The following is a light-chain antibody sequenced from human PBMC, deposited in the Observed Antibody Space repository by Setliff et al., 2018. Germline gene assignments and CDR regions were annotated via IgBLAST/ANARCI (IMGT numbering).Light chain of an antibody. CDR2: DVS. J-gene: IGLJ1*01. CDR3: CSYAGIYTYV. CDR1: NSDVGGYKY. V-gene: IGLV2-11*01. Sequence: ALTQPRSVSGSPGQSVTISCTGTNSDVGGYKYVSWYQQHPGKAPRFMIYDVSKRPSGVPDRFSGSKSGNTASLTISGLQAEDEADYYCCSYAGIYTYVFGSGTKVTVL.